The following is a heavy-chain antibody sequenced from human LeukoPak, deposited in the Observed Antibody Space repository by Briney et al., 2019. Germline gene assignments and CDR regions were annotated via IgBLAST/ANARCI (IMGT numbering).Heavy chain of an antibody. Sequence: SETLSLTCTVSGGSISSSSYYWGWIRQPPGKGLEWIGSIYYSGSTYYNPSLKSRVTISVDTSKNQFSLKLSSVTAADTAVYYCARELPRRYFDYWGQGTLVTVSS. D-gene: IGHD2-21*01. CDR1: GGSISSSSYY. CDR2: IYYSGST. J-gene: IGHJ4*02. V-gene: IGHV4-39*07. CDR3: ARELPRRYFDY.